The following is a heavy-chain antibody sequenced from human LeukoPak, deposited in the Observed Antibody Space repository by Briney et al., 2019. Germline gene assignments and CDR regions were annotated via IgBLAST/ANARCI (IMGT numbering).Heavy chain of an antibody. Sequence: ASVKVSCKASGYTFTSYYMHWVRQAPGQGLEWMGIINPSGGSTSYAQKSQGRVTMTRDMSTSTVYMELSSLRSEDTAVYYCARSIAAAVYMDVWGKGTTVTVSS. V-gene: IGHV1-46*01. CDR2: INPSGGST. J-gene: IGHJ6*03. CDR1: GYTFTSYY. D-gene: IGHD6-13*01. CDR3: ARSIAAAVYMDV.